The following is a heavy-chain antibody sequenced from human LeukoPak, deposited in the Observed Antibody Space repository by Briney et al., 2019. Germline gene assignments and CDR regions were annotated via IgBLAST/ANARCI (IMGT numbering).Heavy chain of an antibody. CDR1: GYSFPTYW. CDR3: ARRPIAAGDWFDP. Sequence: GESLKISCQGSGYSFPTYWIGWVCQMPGKGLEWMGIIYPGDSDTRYSPSFQGQVTISADKSISTAYLQWSSLKASDTAMYYCARRPIAAGDWFDPWGQGTLVTVSS. CDR2: IYPGDSDT. J-gene: IGHJ5*02. V-gene: IGHV5-51*01. D-gene: IGHD6-13*01.